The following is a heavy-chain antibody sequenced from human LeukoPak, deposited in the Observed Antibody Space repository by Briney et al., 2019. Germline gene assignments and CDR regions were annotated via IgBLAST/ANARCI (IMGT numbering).Heavy chain of an antibody. J-gene: IGHJ4*02. D-gene: IGHD2-8*01. CDR3: AKGRSFSYADY. CDR1: GFAFYDYA. CDR2: ISWNSIGI. V-gene: IGHV3-9*01. Sequence: TGGSLRLSCAASGFAFYDYAMHWVRQSPGRGLEWVSGISWNSIGIGYADSVKGRFTISRDNAKNFLYLQMNSLRAEDTALYYCAKGRSFSYADYWGQGTLVTVSS.